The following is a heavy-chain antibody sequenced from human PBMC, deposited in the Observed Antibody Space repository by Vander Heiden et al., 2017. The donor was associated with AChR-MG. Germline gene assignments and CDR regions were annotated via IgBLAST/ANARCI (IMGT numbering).Heavy chain of an antibody. CDR1: GLAFSIDG. J-gene: IGHJ4*02. D-gene: IGHD6-19*01. CDR2: SSVSGGST. Sequence: VQLLESGGGLVQPGGSLRLSCAASGLAFSIDGMRWVRQAPGKGLDWVSGSSVSGGSTSYADSVNGRFTIARDNSKNTLYLQMNSLRVEDTAIYYCANGWTPDYWGQGTLVTVSS. CDR3: ANGWTPDY. V-gene: IGHV3-23*01.